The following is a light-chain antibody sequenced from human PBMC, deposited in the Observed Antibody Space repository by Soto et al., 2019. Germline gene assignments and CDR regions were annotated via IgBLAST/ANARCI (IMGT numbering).Light chain of an antibody. Sequence: EIVMTQSPATLSVSPGERVTLSCTASQSVSSTFLAWYQQKPCQTPRLLIYDASTRATGVPARFSGSGSGTAFSLTISSLQSADFAIYYCPQGDNWPWTFGQGTKVEMK. CDR3: PQGDNWPWT. J-gene: IGKJ1*01. V-gene: IGKV3-15*01. CDR2: DAS. CDR1: QSVSST.